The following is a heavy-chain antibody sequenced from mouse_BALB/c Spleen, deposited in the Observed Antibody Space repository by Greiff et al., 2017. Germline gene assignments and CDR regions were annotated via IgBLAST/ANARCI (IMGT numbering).Heavy chain of an antibody. CDR2: IWSGGST. CDR3: ARTAYYRYPYAMDY. D-gene: IGHD2-14*01. CDR1: GFSLTSYG. V-gene: IGHV2-4-1*01. Sequence: VQRVESGPGLVQPSQSLSITCTVSGFSLTSYGVHWVRQSPGKGLEWLGVIWSGGSTDYNAAFISRLSISKDNSKSQVFFKMNSLQADDTAIYYCARTAYYRYPYAMDYWGQGTSVTVSS. J-gene: IGHJ4*01.